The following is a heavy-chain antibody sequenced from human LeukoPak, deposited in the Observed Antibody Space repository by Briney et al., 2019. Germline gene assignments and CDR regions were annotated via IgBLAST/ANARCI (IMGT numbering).Heavy chain of an antibody. J-gene: IGHJ4*02. V-gene: IGHV4-34*01. CDR1: GGSLSGYY. Sequence: SSENLSLTCAVYGGSLSGYYWSWIRQPPGKGLEWIGEINQSGGTNYNPSLKSRVSISVDTSKSQFSLKLSSVTAADTAVYYCARGWGRAVAGNFYWGRGTPVTVSS. CDR3: ARGWGRAVAGNFY. CDR2: INQSGGT. D-gene: IGHD6-19*01.